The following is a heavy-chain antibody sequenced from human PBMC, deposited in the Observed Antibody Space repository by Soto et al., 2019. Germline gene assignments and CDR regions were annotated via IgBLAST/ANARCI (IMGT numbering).Heavy chain of an antibody. CDR1: GFTFSSFA. CDR3: AKEIMAAAYATTSAFDL. Sequence: ERQLLESGGGLVQPGGSLRLSCVASGFTFSSFAMGWVRQSPGTGLEWVAGVDGSGYDTSFGASVKGRFTISRDNSENTLFLYMTNLRAEDTARYYCAKEIMAAAYATTSAFDLWGPGTVVTVS. V-gene: IGHV3-23*01. CDR2: VDGSGYDT. J-gene: IGHJ4*02. D-gene: IGHD5-12*01.